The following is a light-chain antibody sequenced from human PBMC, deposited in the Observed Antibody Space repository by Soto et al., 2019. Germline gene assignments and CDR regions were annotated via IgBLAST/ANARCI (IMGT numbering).Light chain of an antibody. CDR1: SSNIGAGYD. CDR3: QSYDSSLTV. CDR2: GNT. V-gene: IGLV1-40*01. Sequence: QYVLTQPPSVSGAPGQRVTISCTGSSSNIGAGYDVHWYQQLPGTAPKLLISGNTNRPSGVPDRFSGSKSGTSASLAITGLQADDEADYYCQSYDSSLTVFGGGTKLTVL. J-gene: IGLJ3*02.